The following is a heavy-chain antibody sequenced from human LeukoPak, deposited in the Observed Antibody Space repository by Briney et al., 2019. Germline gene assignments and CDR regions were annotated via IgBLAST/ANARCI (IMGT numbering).Heavy chain of an antibody. CDR1: GYSFTTYW. J-gene: IGHJ3*02. Sequence: GESLNISGKGSGYSFTTYWIGWVRQMPGKGLGWMGIIYPGDSDTRYSPSFQGQVTISADKSISTAYLQWNSLKASDTAMYYCARRDGYGAYDIWGQATMVTVSS. CDR3: ARRDGYGAYDI. CDR2: IYPGDSDT. V-gene: IGHV5-51*03. D-gene: IGHD5-24*01.